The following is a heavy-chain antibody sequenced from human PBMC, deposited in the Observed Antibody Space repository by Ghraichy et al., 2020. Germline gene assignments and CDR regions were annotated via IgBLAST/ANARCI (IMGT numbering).Heavy chain of an antibody. Sequence: SETLSLTCTVSGGSLSGYYWSWIRQPPGKGLEWIAYVYNSGSTNYNPSLKSRVTMSVDTSKNQFSLKLSSVTAADAAVYYCARLGNPATPSPIYWGQEPWSPSPQ. J-gene: IGHJ4*01. CDR3: ARLGNPATPSPIY. D-gene: IGHD2-15*01. V-gene: IGHV4-59*01. CDR1: GGSLSGYY. CDR2: VYNSGST.